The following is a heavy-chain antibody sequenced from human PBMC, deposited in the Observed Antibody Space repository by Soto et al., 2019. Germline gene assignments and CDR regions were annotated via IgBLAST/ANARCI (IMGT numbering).Heavy chain of an antibody. V-gene: IGHV4-4*03. CDR2: IYHSGST. J-gene: IGHJ6*02. CDR3: ARSARGSSYYYYGMDV. Sequence: PDKLPPTYAVYCPSIHSTNWWSWVSQPPGKGLEWIGEIYHSGSTNYNPSLKSRVTISVDKSKNQFSLKLSSVTAADTAVYYCARSARGSSYYYYGMDVWCQGPTVT. CDR1: CPSIHSTNW. D-gene: IGHD3-10*01.